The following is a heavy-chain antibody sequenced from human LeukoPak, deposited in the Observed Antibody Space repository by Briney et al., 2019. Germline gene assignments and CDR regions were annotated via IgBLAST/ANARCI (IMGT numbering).Heavy chain of an antibody. J-gene: IGHJ3*02. CDR2: IIPIFGTA. Sequence: SVKVSCKASGGTFSSYAISWVRQAPGQGLEWMGGIIPIFGTANYAQKFQGRVAITADESTSTAYMELSSLRSEDTAVYYCARDRSIAVAAPSGAFDIWGQGTMVTVSS. D-gene: IGHD6-19*01. CDR3: ARDRSIAVAAPSGAFDI. V-gene: IGHV1-69*13. CDR1: GGTFSSYA.